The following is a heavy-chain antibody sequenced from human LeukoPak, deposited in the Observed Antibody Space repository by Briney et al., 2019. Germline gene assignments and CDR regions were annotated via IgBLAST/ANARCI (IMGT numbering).Heavy chain of an antibody. J-gene: IGHJ4*02. Sequence: SETLSLTCTVSGGSTRTNSCSWFRQPAGKGLEWIGRIYTSGSTSYNSSLKSRVTMSVDTSKNQFSLKLSSVTAADTAVYYCARDVGGYNYGYSLDYWGQGTLVSVSS. CDR1: GGSTRTNS. D-gene: IGHD5-18*01. V-gene: IGHV4-4*07. CDR3: ARDVGGYNYGYSLDY. CDR2: IYTSGST.